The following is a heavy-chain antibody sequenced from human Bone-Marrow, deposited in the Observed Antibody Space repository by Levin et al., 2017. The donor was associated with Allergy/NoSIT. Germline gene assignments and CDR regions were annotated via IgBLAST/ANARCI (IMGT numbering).Heavy chain of an antibody. D-gene: IGHD3-3*01. CDR2: VSGNGHDT. CDR3: AKGQTTTVFGVVTGLDS. CDR1: GFIFSAHA. V-gene: IGHV3-23*01. Sequence: GESLKISCAASGFIFSAHAVTWVRQAPGKGLGWVSGVSGNGHDTYYADSVRGRFTISRDNSKNRLYLRMKSLRVEDTAVYYCAKGQTTTVFGVVTGLDSWGQGTLVTVSS. J-gene: IGHJ4*02.